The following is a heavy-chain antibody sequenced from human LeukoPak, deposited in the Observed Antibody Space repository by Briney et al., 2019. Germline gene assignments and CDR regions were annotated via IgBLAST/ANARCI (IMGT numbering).Heavy chain of an antibody. CDR3: ARDQWLVGAFDI. CDR1: GGSVSSGSYC. CDR2: IYYSGST. V-gene: IGHV4-61*01. J-gene: IGHJ3*02. Sequence: PSETLSLTCTVSGGSVSSGSYCWSWIRQPPGKGLEWIGYIYYSGSTNYNPSLKSRVTISVDTSKNQFSLKLSSVTAADTAVYYCARDQWLVGAFDIWGQGTMVTVSS. D-gene: IGHD6-19*01.